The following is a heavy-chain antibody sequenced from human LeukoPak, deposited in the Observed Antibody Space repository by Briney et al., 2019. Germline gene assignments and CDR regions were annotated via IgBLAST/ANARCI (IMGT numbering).Heavy chain of an antibody. J-gene: IGHJ6*02. V-gene: IGHV3-33*01. CDR2: ICYDGSNK. CDR1: GFSFSSYG. CDR3: ARDLVISMVRGGYGMDV. D-gene: IGHD3-10*01. Sequence: PGRPLRLSCAASGFSFSSYGMHWVRQAPGKGLEWVAVICYDGSNKYYADSVKGRFTISRDNSKNTLSLQMSSLRVEDTAVYYCARDLVISMVRGGYGMDVWGQGTTVTVSS.